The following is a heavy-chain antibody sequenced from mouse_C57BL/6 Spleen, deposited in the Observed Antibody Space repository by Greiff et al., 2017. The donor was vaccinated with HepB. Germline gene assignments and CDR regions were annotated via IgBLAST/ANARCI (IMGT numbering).Heavy chain of an antibody. J-gene: IGHJ2*01. CDR2: IDPSDSYT. Sequence: QVQLKQPGAELVMPGASVKLSCKASGYTFTSYWMHWVKQRPGQGLEWIGEIDPSDSYTNYNQKFKGKSTLTVDKSSSTAYMQLSSLTSEDSAVYYCARAGGYWGQGTTLTVSS. CDR3: ARAGGY. CDR1: GYTFTSYW. V-gene: IGHV1-69*01.